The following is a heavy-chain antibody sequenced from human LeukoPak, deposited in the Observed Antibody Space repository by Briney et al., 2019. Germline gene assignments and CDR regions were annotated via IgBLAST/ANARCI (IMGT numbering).Heavy chain of an antibody. CDR2: ISGSGDST. J-gene: IGHJ4*02. V-gene: IGHV3-23*01. CDR1: AFTFSNFG. CDR3: AKHKYSRGDYYFDY. Sequence: GGPLRLSCAASAFTFSNFGMSWVRQAPGKGLEWVSAISGSGDSTYYADSVKGRFTISRDNSKNMLYLQMKSLRAEDTAVYYCAKHKYSRGDYYFDYWGQGTLVTVSS. D-gene: IGHD6-6*01.